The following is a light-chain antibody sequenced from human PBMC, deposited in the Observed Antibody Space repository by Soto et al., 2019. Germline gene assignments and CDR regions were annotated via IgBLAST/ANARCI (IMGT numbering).Light chain of an antibody. CDR1: SPNIGGNA. V-gene: IGLV1-44*01. J-gene: IGLJ2*01. CDR3: QSYDPTLRTSL. Sequence: QSVLTQPPSASGTPGQRVTISCSGSSPNIGGNAVNWYQQLPGTAPKLLIHSNNNRPSGVPDRFSGSKSGTSASLAIAGLQADDEADYYCQSYDPTLRTSLFGGGTKVTVL. CDR2: SNN.